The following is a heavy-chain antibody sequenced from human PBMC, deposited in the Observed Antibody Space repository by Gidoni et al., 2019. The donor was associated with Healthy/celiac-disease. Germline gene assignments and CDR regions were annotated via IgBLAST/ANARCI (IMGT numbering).Heavy chain of an antibody. J-gene: IGHJ6*02. CDR2: IKQDGSEK. V-gene: IGHV3-7*04. CDR3: ARDKGKGVGATNGMDV. CDR1: GFTFSSYW. Sequence: EVQLVESGGGLVQPGGSLRLSCAASGFTFSSYWMSWVRQAPGKGLAGVANIKQDGSEKYYVDSGKGRFTISRDNAKNSLYLKMNSLRAEDTAVYYCARDKGKGVGATNGMDVWGQGTTVTVSS. D-gene: IGHD1-26*01.